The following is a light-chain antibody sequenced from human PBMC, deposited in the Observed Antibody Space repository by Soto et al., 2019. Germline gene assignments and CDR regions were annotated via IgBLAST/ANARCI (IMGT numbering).Light chain of an antibody. CDR3: SSYAGRNNVV. Sequence: QSAMTQPPSASGSPGRSVTISCTGTSSDVGGYNYVSWYQQHPGKAPKLMIYEVTKRPSGVPGRFSGSKSGNTASLTVSGLQAEDEADYYCSSYAGRNNVVFGGGTKVTVL. V-gene: IGLV2-8*01. CDR2: EVT. J-gene: IGLJ2*01. CDR1: SSDVGGYNY.